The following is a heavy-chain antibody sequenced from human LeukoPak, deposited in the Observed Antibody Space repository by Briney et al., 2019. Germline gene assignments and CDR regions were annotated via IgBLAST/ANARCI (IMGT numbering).Heavy chain of an antibody. Sequence: PGGSLRLSWAASGFTVSSNYMSWVRQAPGKGLEWVSVIYSGGSTYYADSVKGRFTIPRDNSKNTLYLQMNSLRAEDTAVYYCARDRYGDYGWVFDYWGQGTLVTVSS. D-gene: IGHD4-17*01. J-gene: IGHJ4*02. CDR3: ARDRYGDYGWVFDY. CDR2: IYSGGST. CDR1: GFTVSSNY. V-gene: IGHV3-66*01.